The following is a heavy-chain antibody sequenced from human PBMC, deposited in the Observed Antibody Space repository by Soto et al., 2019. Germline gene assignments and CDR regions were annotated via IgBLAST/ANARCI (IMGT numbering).Heavy chain of an antibody. V-gene: IGHV4-61*01. CDR3: ATEIPPRAYSYGHSFDY. CDR1: GDSVGSGSYY. J-gene: IGHJ4*02. Sequence: QVHLQESGPGLVKPSETLSLTCTVSGDSVGSGSYYWNWVRQPPGKGLEWIGYIYHSGSTNYNPSLTSRVPISRNTSKIQISLTLLAVAAADTAVYYRATEIPPRAYSYGHSFDYWGQGTLVTVSS. D-gene: IGHD5-18*01. CDR2: IYHSGST.